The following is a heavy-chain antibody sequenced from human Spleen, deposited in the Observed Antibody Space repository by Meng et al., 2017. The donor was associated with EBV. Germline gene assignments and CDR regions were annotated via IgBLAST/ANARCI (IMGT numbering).Heavy chain of an antibody. CDR3: ARGLDY. CDR2: INSDGHST. CDR1: GITFSSDW. Sequence: VPLVESGGGLGKPGGSLRLPCVVSGITFSSDWMHWVRQAPGKGLVWVSRINSDGHSTSYADSVKGRFTISRDNAKNTLYLQMNSLRAEDTAVYYCARGLDYWGQGSLVTVSS. V-gene: IGHV3-74*02. J-gene: IGHJ4*02. D-gene: IGHD3/OR15-3a*01.